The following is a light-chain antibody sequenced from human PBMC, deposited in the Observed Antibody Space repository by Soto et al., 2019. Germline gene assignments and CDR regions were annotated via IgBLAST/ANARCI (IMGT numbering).Light chain of an antibody. CDR3: QQYTSSPPGYT. V-gene: IGKV3-20*01. CDR1: QSVVINY. Sequence: ETVLTQSPGTLSLSPGERATLSCRASQSVVINYLAWFQQKPGQAPRLLIYGAFRRAAGVADRFSGSGSGTDFTLTINRLEPEDFAFYYCQQYTSSPPGYTFGQGTKLEIK. CDR2: GAF. J-gene: IGKJ2*01.